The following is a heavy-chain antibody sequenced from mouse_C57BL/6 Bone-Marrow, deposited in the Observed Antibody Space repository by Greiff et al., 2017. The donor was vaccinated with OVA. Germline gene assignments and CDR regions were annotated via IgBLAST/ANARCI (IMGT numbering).Heavy chain of an antibody. D-gene: IGHD2-5*01. CDR3: ARDSNYGAWFAY. V-gene: IGHV1-69*01. CDR2: IDPSDSYT. J-gene: IGHJ3*01. CDR1: GYTFTSYW. Sequence: QVQLQQPGAELVMPGASVKLSCKASGYTFTSYWMHWVKQRPGQGLEWIGEIDPSDSYTNYNQKFKGKSTLTVDKSSSTAYMQLISLTSEDSAVYYCARDSNYGAWFAYWGQGTLVTVSA.